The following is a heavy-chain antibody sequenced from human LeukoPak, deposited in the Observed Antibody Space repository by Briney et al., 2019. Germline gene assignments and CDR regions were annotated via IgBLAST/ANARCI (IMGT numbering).Heavy chain of an antibody. V-gene: IGHV3-48*01. CDR1: GSTFSSYS. CDR3: ARNKDY. Sequence: PGGSLRLSCAASGSTFSSYSMNWVRQAPGKGLEWVSYISSSSSTIYYADSVKGRFTISRDNAKNSLYLQMNSLRAEDTAVYYCARNKDYWGQGTLVTVSS. D-gene: IGHD2/OR15-2a*01. J-gene: IGHJ4*02. CDR2: ISSSSSTI.